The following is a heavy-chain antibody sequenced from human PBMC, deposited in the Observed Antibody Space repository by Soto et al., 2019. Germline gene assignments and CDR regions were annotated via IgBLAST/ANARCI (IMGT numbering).Heavy chain of an antibody. Sequence: SETLSLTCTVSGGSTSSYYWSWIRQPPGKGLEWIGYIYYSGSTNYNPSLKSRVTISVDTSKNQFSLKLSSVTAADTAVYYCAGHVLGYYYYYMDVRGKGTTVTVSS. CDR1: GGSTSSYY. CDR3: AGHVLGYYYYYMDV. V-gene: IGHV4-59*01. D-gene: IGHD3-16*01. J-gene: IGHJ6*03. CDR2: IYYSGST.